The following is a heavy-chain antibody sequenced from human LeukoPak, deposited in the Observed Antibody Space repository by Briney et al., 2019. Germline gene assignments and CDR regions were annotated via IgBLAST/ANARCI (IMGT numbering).Heavy chain of an antibody. CDR3: ARRRIAAAAPFDP. D-gene: IGHD6-13*01. J-gene: IGHJ5*02. CDR1: GGSISSYY. CDR2: IYYSGST. Sequence: PSETLSLTCTVSGGSISSYYWSWIRQPPGEGLEWIGYIYYSGSTNYNPSLKSRVTISVDTSKNQFSLKLSSVTAADTAVYYCARRRIAAAAPFDPWGQGTLVTVSS. V-gene: IGHV4-59*12.